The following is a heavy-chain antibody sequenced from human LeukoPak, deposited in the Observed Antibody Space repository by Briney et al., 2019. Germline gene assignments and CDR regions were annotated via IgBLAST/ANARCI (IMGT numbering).Heavy chain of an antibody. D-gene: IGHD4-23*01. CDR2: IIPILGIA. CDR1: GGTFSSYA. Sequence: AASVKVSCKAFGGTFSSYAISWVRQAPGQGLEWMGRIIPILGIANYAQKFQGRVTITADKSTSTAYMELSSLRSEDTAVYYCASFRGGWGTVETWFYCCQGRLVTAAS. J-gene: IGHJ4*02. CDR3: ASFRGGWGTVETWFY. V-gene: IGHV1-69*04.